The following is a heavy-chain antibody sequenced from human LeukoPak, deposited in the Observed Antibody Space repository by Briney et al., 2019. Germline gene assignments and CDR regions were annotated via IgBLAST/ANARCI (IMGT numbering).Heavy chain of an antibody. Sequence: PGGSLRLSCAASGFTFSDYYMSWIRQAPGKGLEWVSYISSSGSTIYYADSVKGRFTISRDNAKNSLYLQMNNLRAEDTAVYYCARGGDIVVVTQPPDVWGKGTTVTVSS. V-gene: IGHV3-11*01. CDR1: GFTFSDYY. CDR3: ARGGDIVVVTQPPDV. J-gene: IGHJ6*04. CDR2: ISSSGSTI. D-gene: IGHD2-2*01.